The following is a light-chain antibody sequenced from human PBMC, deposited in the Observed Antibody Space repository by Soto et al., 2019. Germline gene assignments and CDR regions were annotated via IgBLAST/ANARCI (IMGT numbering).Light chain of an antibody. CDR1: SSDIGIYKY. Sequence: QSALTQPASVSGSPGQSIAISCTGSSSDIGIYKYVSWYQQHPGKVPKLIIYEVNNRPSGISHRFSGSKSGNTASLTVSGLQAEDEANYYCSSYTSAITYVFGSGTKVTVL. CDR2: EVN. J-gene: IGLJ1*01. V-gene: IGLV2-14*03. CDR3: SSYTSAITYV.